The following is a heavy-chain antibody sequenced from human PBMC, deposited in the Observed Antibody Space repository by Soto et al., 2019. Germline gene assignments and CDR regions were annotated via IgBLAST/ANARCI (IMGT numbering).Heavy chain of an antibody. CDR3: ARLDDFWSGYRFDY. CDR1: GFSLGTTGVG. D-gene: IGHD3-3*01. J-gene: IGHJ4*02. V-gene: IGHV2-5*02. CDR2: IYWDDDK. Sequence: SGPTLVNPTQTLTLTCSFSGFSLGTTGVGVGWIRQPPGKDLEWLAIIYWDDDKRYSPSLKTRFTISKDTSKNQVVLTMTNMDPVDTAMYYCARLDDFWSGYRFDYWGQGTLVTVSS.